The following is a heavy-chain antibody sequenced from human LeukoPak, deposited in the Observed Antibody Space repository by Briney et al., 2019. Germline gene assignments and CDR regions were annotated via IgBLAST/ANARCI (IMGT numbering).Heavy chain of an antibody. Sequence: GGSLRLSCAASGFTFDDYAMHWVRQAPGKGLEWVSGISWNSGSIGYADSVKGRFTISRDNAKNSLYLQMSSLRAEDTALYYCAKDQGPGFYDFWSGYQTNWFDPWGQGTLVTVSS. D-gene: IGHD3-3*01. V-gene: IGHV3-9*01. CDR3: AKDQGPGFYDFWSGYQTNWFDP. CDR1: GFTFDDYA. J-gene: IGHJ5*02. CDR2: ISWNSGSI.